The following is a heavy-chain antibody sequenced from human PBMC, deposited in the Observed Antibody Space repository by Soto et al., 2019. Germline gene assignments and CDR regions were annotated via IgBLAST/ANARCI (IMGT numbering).Heavy chain of an antibody. CDR1: GGSISSSNW. CDR2: IYHSGST. Sequence: QVQLQESGPGLVKPSGTLSLTCAVSGGSISSSNWWSWVRQPPGKGLEWIGEIYHSGSTNYNPSLKSRVTISVDESKNQFSLRPSSVTAADTAVYHCARLLRYDILTGPLGFDPWGQGTLVTVSS. J-gene: IGHJ5*02. V-gene: IGHV4-4*02. D-gene: IGHD3-9*01. CDR3: ARLLRYDILTGPLGFDP.